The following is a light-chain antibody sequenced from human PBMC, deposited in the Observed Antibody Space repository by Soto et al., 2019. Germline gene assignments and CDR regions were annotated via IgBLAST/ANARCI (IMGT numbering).Light chain of an antibody. CDR2: DAS. J-gene: IGKJ2*01. V-gene: IGKV3-15*01. Sequence: EIVMTQSPATLSVSPGERVTLSCRASRTVGSKLAWYQQKPGQAPRPLISDASTRATGIPARFSGSGSGTEFTLTISSLQSEDFAVYYCQQYSNWKTFGQGTKLEIK. CDR3: QQYSNWKT. CDR1: RTVGSK.